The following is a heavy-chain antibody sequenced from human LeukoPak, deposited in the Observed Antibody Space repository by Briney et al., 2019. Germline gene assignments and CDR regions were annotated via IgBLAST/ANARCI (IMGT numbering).Heavy chain of an antibody. CDR3: ARIPRLVHFDY. V-gene: IGHV4-39*07. CDR1: GGSISNYY. CDR2: IYYSGST. Sequence: PSETLSLTCKVSGGSISNYYWTWIRQPPGKGLEWIGSIYYSGSTYYNPSLKSRVTISVDTSKNQFSLKLSSVTAADTAVYYCARIPRLVHFDYWGQGTLVTVSS. J-gene: IGHJ4*02. D-gene: IGHD2-2*02.